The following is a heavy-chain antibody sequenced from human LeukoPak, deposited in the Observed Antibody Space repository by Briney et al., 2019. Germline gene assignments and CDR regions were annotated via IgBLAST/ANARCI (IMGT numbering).Heavy chain of an antibody. V-gene: IGHV1-58*02. CDR2: IVVGSGNT. D-gene: IGHD4-17*01. Sequence: SVKVSCKASGFTFTSSGMQWVRQARGQRLEWIGWIVVGSGNTSYAQKFQERVTITRDMSTSTAYMELSSLRSEDTAVYYCAARETVHGFFDYWGQGTLVTVSS. J-gene: IGHJ4*02. CDR3: AARETVHGFFDY. CDR1: GFTFTSSG.